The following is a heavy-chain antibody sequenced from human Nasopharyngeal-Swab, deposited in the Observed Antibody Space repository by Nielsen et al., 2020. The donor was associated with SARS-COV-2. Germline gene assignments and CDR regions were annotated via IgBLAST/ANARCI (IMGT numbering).Heavy chain of an antibody. CDR3: AQDSSGWRQIDY. CDR1: GFSLSTSGVG. D-gene: IGHD6-19*01. J-gene: IGHJ4*02. V-gene: IGHV2-5*01. Sequence: SGPTLVQPTQTLTLTCTFSGFSLSTSGVGVGWIRQPPGKALEWLALIYWNDDKRYSPSLKSRLTITKDTSKNQVVLTMTNMDPVDTATYYCAQDSSGWRQIDYWGQGTLVTVSS. CDR2: IYWNDDK.